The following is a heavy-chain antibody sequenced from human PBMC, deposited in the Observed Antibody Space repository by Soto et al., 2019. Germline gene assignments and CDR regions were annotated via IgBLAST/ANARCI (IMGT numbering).Heavy chain of an antibody. J-gene: IGHJ6*02. V-gene: IGHV3-30*18. CDR3: AKCLSGSSSEERNYYYYGMDV. CDR2: ISYDGSNK. Sequence: GGSLRLSCAASGFTFSSYGMHWVRQAPGKGLEWVAVISYDGSNKYYADSVKGRFTISRDNSKNTLYLQMNSLRAEDTAVYYCAKCLSGSSSEERNYYYYGMDVWGQGTTVTVSS. D-gene: IGHD6-6*01. CDR1: GFTFSSYG.